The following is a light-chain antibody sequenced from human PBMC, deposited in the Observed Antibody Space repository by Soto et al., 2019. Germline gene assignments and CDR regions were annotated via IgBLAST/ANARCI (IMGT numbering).Light chain of an antibody. Sequence: VLTQSPGTLSLSPGERTTLSCRASQNIRGNELAWYQQKPGQPPRLLIYRGSSRAPGIPDRFSGRGSGTELTLHISRREPEDFAVYYCQDYGTSAPWTFGQGTRVEIK. CDR2: RGS. J-gene: IGKJ1*01. V-gene: IGKV3-20*01. CDR3: QDYGTSAPWT. CDR1: QNIRGNE.